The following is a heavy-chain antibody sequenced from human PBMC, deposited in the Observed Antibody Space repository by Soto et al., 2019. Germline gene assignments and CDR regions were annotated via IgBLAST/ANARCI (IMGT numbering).Heavy chain of an antibody. CDR2: INSDGSST. V-gene: IGHV3-74*01. CDR1: GFTFSSYW. Sequence: PGGSLRLSCAASGFTFSSYWLHWVRQAPGKGLVWVSRINSDGSSTSYADSVKGRFTISRDNAKNTRYLQMNSLRAEDTAVYYCARVGRRGFGELSLGVDAFDIWGQGTMVTVSS. J-gene: IGHJ3*02. D-gene: IGHD3-16*02. CDR3: ARVGRRGFGELSLGVDAFDI.